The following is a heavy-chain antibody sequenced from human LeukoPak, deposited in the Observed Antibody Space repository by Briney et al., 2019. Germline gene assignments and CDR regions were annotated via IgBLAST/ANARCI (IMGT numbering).Heavy chain of an antibody. J-gene: IGHJ4*02. V-gene: IGHV3-23*01. CDR3: AKDPYYDSSGYYVPSYFDY. Sequence: GGSLRLSCAASGFTFSSYAMSWVRQAPGKGLEWVSAISGSGGNTYYADSVKGRFTISRDNSKNTLYLQMNSLRAEDTAVYYCAKDPYYDSSGYYVPSYFDYWGQGTLVTVSS. D-gene: IGHD3-22*01. CDR1: GFTFSSYA. CDR2: ISGSGGNT.